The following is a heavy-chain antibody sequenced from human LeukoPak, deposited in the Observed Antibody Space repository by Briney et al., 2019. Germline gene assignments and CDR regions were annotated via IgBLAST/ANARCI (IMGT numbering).Heavy chain of an antibody. CDR3: ASRALSGTYYVYYFDY. CDR1: GFTFSSYW. J-gene: IGHJ4*02. Sequence: GGSLRLSCAASGFTFSSYWMHWVRQAPGKGLVWVSRINSDGSSTSYADSVKGRSTISRDNAKNTLYLQMNSLRAEDTAVYYCASRALSGTYYVYYFDYWGQGTLVTVSS. D-gene: IGHD1-26*01. CDR2: INSDGSST. V-gene: IGHV3-74*01.